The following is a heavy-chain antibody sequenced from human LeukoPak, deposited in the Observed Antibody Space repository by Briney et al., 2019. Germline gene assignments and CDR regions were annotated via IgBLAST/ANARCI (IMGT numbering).Heavy chain of an antibody. V-gene: IGHV3-20*04. D-gene: IGHD3-10*01. Sequence: LPGGSLRLSCAASGFTFDDYGMSWVRQAPGKGLEWVSGIDRNGDSTGYADSVEGRFTISRDNAKNSLYLQMNSLRAEDTAVYYCAAQHLPRWGVGGAFDMWGQGTLVTVSS. CDR3: AAQHLPRWGVGGAFDM. CDR1: GFTFDDYG. J-gene: IGHJ3*02. CDR2: IDRNGDST.